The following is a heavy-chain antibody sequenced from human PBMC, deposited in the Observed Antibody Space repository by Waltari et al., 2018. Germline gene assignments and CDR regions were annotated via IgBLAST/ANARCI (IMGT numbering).Heavy chain of an antibody. CDR1: GGSFSGYY. CDR2: IKPSGST. J-gene: IGHJ5*02. Sequence: QVQLQQWGAGLLKPSETLSLTCAVYGGSFSGYYWSWIRQPPGKGLEWIGEIKPSGSTNYNPSLKSRVTISVDTSKNQFSLKLSSVTAADTAVYYCARGRKGVAAAAGVRFDPWGQGTLVTVSS. V-gene: IGHV4-34*01. D-gene: IGHD6-13*01. CDR3: ARGRKGVAAAAGVRFDP.